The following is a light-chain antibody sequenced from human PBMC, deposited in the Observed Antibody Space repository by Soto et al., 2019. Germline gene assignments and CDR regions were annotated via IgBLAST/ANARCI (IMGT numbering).Light chain of an antibody. CDR3: CSYATSSTFV. J-gene: IGLJ2*01. Sequence: QSALTQPASVSGSPGQSITISCTGTFIDVGSYNLVSWYQQHPGKAPKLMIYEVTKRPSGVSNRFSGSKSGNTASLTISGLQAEDEADYYCCSYATSSTFVFGGGTKLTVL. CDR1: FIDVGSYNL. V-gene: IGLV2-23*02. CDR2: EVT.